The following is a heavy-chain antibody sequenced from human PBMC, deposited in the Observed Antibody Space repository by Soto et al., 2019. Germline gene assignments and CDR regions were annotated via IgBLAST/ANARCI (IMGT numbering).Heavy chain of an antibody. D-gene: IGHD2-21*01. CDR3: ASSSGHPGDCFYYNGMDV. CDR2: VYVSDDT. J-gene: IGHJ6*02. V-gene: IGHV4-4*08. CDR1: GASIRSYY. Sequence: PSETLSLTCTVSGASIRSYYWHWIRQPPGQGLERIGYVYVSDDTRYTSSPKNRVTMSVDTSKSKFYLRLNSITASDTAVNYCASSSGHPGDCFYYNGMDVWGLGATVTVSS.